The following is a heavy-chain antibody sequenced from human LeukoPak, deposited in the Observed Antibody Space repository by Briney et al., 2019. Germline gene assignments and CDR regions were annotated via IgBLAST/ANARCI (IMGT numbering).Heavy chain of an antibody. D-gene: IGHD3-10*01. CDR2: ISSTSNTM. CDR1: GFTFSSYS. Sequence: GGSLRLSCAASGFTFSSYSMNWFRQAPGKGLEWVSYISSTSNTMYYADSVKGRFTISRDNAKTSLYLQMNSLTPEDTAVYYCARISVIRGLSSFDSWGQGTLVTVSS. CDR3: ARISVIRGLSSFDS. V-gene: IGHV3-48*04. J-gene: IGHJ4*02.